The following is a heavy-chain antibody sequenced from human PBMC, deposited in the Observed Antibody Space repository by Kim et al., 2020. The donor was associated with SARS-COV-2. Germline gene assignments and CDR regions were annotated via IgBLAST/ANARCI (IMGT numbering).Heavy chain of an antibody. CDR2: IYYSGST. V-gene: IGHV4-39*01. Sequence: SETLSLTCTVSGGSISSSSYYWGWIRQPPGKGLEWIGSIYYSGSTYYNPSLKSRVTISVDTSKNQFSLKLSSVTAADTAVYYCASEISGADYWGQGTLVTVSS. CDR3: ASEISGADY. CDR1: GGSISSSSYY. D-gene: IGHD7-27*01. J-gene: IGHJ4*02.